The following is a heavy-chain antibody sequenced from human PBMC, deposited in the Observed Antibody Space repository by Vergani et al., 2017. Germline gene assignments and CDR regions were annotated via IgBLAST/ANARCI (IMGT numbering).Heavy chain of an antibody. Sequence: VQLVESGGGVVQPGGSLRLSCAASGFTFSSYGMHWVRQAPGKGLEWVSGINWNSDSIAYADSVKGRFTISRDNAKNSLYLQMNSLRAEDTALYYCVKDIAASGIYWYFDLWGRGTLVTVSS. J-gene: IGHJ2*01. CDR1: GFTFSSYG. V-gene: IGHV3-9*01. D-gene: IGHD6-13*01. CDR2: INWNSDSI. CDR3: VKDIAASGIYWYFDL.